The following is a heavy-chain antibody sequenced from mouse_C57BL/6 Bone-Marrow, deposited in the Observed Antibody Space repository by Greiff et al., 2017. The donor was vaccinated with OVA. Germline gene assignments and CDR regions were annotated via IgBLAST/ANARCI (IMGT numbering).Heavy chain of an antibody. V-gene: IGHV1-64*01. Sequence: VKLQQPGAELVKPGASVKLSCKASGYTFTSYWMHWVKQRPGQGLEWIGMIHPNSGSTNYNEKFKSKATLTVDKSSSTAYMQRSSLTSEDSAVYYCARTIRGTAYWGQGTLVTVSA. CDR1: GYTFTSYW. CDR2: IHPNSGST. J-gene: IGHJ3*01. D-gene: IGHD2-14*01. CDR3: ARTIRGTAY.